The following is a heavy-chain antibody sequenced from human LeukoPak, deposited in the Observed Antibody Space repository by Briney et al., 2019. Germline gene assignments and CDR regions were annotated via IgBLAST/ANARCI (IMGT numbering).Heavy chain of an antibody. D-gene: IGHD1-26*01. V-gene: IGHV3-48*04. CDR1: GFTFTSYW. Sequence: GGSLRLSCAASGFTFTSYWMSWVRQAPGKGLEWVSYISSSGSTIYYADSVKGRFTISRDNAKNSLYLQMNSLRAEDTAVYYCATESGTYSGTCFDYWGQGNLVTVSS. CDR2: ISSSGSTI. CDR3: ATESGTYSGTCFDY. J-gene: IGHJ4*02.